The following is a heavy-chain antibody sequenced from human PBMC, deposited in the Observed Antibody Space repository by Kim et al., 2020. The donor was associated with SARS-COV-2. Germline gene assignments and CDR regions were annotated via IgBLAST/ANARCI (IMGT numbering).Heavy chain of an antibody. D-gene: IGHD5-12*01. CDR2: IYYSGST. CDR3: ARRGGYDWDAFDI. V-gene: IGHV4-39*01. J-gene: IGHJ3*02. CDR1: GGSISSSSYY. Sequence: SETLSLTCTVSGGSISSSSYYWGWIRQPPGKGLEWIGSIYYSGSTYYNPSLKSRVTISVDTSKNQFSLKLSSVTAADTAVYYCARRGGYDWDAFDIWGQGTMVTVSS.